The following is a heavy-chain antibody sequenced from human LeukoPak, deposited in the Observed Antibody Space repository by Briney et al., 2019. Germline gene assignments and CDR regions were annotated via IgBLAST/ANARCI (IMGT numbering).Heavy chain of an antibody. Sequence: PGGSLRLSCAASGFIFSSYAMSWVRQAPGKGLEWVAVISYDGSNKYYADSVKGRFTISRDNSKNTLYLQMNSLRAEDTAVYYCAKTDCNAGSCYSGLTYWGQGTLVTVSS. CDR3: AKTDCNAGSCYSGLTY. V-gene: IGHV3-30*18. CDR1: GFIFSSYA. D-gene: IGHD2-15*01. CDR2: ISYDGSNK. J-gene: IGHJ4*02.